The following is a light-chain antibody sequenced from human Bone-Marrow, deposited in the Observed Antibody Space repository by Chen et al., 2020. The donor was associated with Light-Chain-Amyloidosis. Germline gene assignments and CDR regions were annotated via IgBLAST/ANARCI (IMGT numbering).Light chain of an antibody. CDR3: QQYNNWTLT. CDR2: GAS. Sequence: EVVMTQSQATLSVSPGERATLSCRASQSVGGDVAWYQQKPGQAPRLLIYGASTRATGIPVRFSGSGSRTEFTLTISRLQSEDFAVYYCQQYNNWTLTFGGGTKVEIK. J-gene: IGKJ4*01. CDR1: QSVGGD. V-gene: IGKV3-15*01.